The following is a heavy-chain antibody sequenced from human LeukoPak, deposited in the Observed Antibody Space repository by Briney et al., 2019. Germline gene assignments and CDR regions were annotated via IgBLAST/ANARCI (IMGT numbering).Heavy chain of an antibody. Sequence: SETLSLTCTVSGGSISSYYWSWIRQPPGKGLEWIGYIYYSGSTNYNPSLKSRDTISVDTSKNQFSLKLSSVTAADTAVYYCAREFSSSWFGRPFNWFDPWGQGTLVTVSS. V-gene: IGHV4-59*01. J-gene: IGHJ5*02. CDR1: GGSISSYY. CDR2: IYYSGST. D-gene: IGHD6-13*01. CDR3: AREFSSSWFGRPFNWFDP.